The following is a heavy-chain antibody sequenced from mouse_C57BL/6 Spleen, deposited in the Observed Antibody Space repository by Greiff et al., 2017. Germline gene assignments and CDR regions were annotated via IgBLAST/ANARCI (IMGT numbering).Heavy chain of an antibody. D-gene: IGHD2-4*01. Sequence: VLLQQSGAELVKPGASVKLSCAASGFNIKDYYMPWVKQRTEQGLEWIGRIDPEDGETTYASKFPGKASITADTSYNTAYLQLSSVTAEDTAFYYCSRDGYDYDDEDYWGQGTTLTVSS. V-gene: IGHV14-2*01. CDR2: IDPEDGET. CDR3: SRDGYDYDDEDY. CDR1: GFNIKDYY. J-gene: IGHJ2*01.